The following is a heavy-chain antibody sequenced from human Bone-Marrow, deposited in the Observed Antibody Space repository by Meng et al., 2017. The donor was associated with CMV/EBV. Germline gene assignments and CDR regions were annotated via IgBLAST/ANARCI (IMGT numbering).Heavy chain of an antibody. CDR3: ARVGTGYYGSGSYLYYFDY. Sequence: GSLRLSCTVSGYSISSGYYWGWIRQPPGKGLEWIGSIYHSGSTYYNPSLKSRVTISVDTSKNQFSLKLSSVTAADTAMYYCARVGTGYYGSGSYLYYFDYWGQGTLVTVSS. J-gene: IGHJ4*02. V-gene: IGHV4-38-2*02. CDR2: IYHSGST. CDR1: GYSISSGYY. D-gene: IGHD3-10*01.